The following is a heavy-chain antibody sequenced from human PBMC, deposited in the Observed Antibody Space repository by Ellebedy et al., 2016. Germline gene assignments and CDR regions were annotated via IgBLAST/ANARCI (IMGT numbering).Heavy chain of an antibody. CDR3: AGADDTAYYGTTPYSDY. CDR1: GDTFTDYA. Sequence: SVKVSCKSSGDTFTDYAFSWVRQAPGQGLEWMGLIIPILGTTTYAQKFKGRVTITADKSTSTTYMELSSLRSEDTAVYYCAGADDTAYYGTTPYSDYWGQGTPVTVSS. J-gene: IGHJ4*02. CDR2: IIPILGTT. V-gene: IGHV1-69*10. D-gene: IGHD3-10*01.